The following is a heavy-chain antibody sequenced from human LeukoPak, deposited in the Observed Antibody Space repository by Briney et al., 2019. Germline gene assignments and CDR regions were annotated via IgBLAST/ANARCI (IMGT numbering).Heavy chain of an antibody. Sequence: SETLSHTCTVSGGSISDYYWSWIRQPPGKGLEWIGYIYYSGGTNYNPSLKSRVTISVDTSKNQFSLNLSSVTAADTATYYCAREGGDSVGDAFDIWGQGTMVTVSS. CDR3: AREGGDSVGDAFDI. CDR1: GGSISDYY. CDR2: IYYSGGT. V-gene: IGHV4-59*01. D-gene: IGHD4-17*01. J-gene: IGHJ3*02.